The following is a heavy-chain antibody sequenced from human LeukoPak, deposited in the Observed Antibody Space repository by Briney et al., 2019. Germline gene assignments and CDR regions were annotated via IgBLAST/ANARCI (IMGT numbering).Heavy chain of an antibody. Sequence: SETLSLTCTVSGGSISSYYWSWIRQPPGKGLEWIGYIYYSGSTNYNPSLKSRVTISVDTSKNQFSLKLSSVTAADTAVYYCARDLSITMIRGVTFDYWGQGALVTVSS. V-gene: IGHV4-59*08. J-gene: IGHJ4*02. CDR1: GGSISSYY. D-gene: IGHD3-10*01. CDR2: IYYSGST. CDR3: ARDLSITMIRGVTFDY.